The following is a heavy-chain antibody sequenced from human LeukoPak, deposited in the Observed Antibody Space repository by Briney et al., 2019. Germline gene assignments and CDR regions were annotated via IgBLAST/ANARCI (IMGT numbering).Heavy chain of an antibody. Sequence: GGSLRLSCAASGFTFSSYAMSWVRQAPGKGLEWVSAISGSGGSTYYADSVKGRFTISRDNSKNTLYLQMNSLRAEDTAVYYCAKANIVVVVAATFDYWGQGTLVTVSS. J-gene: IGHJ4*02. CDR1: GFTFSSYA. CDR2: ISGSGGST. D-gene: IGHD2-15*01. V-gene: IGHV3-23*01. CDR3: AKANIVVVVAATFDY.